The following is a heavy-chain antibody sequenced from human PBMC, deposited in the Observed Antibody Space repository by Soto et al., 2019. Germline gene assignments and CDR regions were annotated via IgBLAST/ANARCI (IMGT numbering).Heavy chain of an antibody. V-gene: IGHV3-23*01. Sequence: EVQLLESGGGSVQAGGSLRLSCAASGITISNYPMSWVRQAPGKWLDWVSGISGSGDRTYYADSAKGRFTISKDISKNSLSLQLDSLGVEDTAVYFCVKDDGGYPSTAPHWGQGTLVTVSS. CDR3: VKDDGGYPSTAPH. J-gene: IGHJ4*02. CDR1: GITISNYP. D-gene: IGHD3-22*01. CDR2: ISGSGDRT.